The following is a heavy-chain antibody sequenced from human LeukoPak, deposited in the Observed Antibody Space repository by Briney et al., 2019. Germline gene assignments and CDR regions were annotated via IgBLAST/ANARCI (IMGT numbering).Heavy chain of an antibody. CDR3: ARGGYYNTSGYHYVQGFDP. Sequence: GASVKVSCKASGYTFTDYYIHWVRQAPEQGLEWMGWIHPNSGVTHSAQKLQGRVTMTRDTSITTVNMELNRLRSDDTAVYYCARGGYYNTSGYHYVQGFDPWGQGTLVTVSS. CDR2: IHPNSGVT. V-gene: IGHV1-2*02. D-gene: IGHD3-22*01. CDR1: GYTFTDYY. J-gene: IGHJ5*02.